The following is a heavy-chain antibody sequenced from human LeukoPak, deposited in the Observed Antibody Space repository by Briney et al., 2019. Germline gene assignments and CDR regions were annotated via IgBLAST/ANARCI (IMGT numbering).Heavy chain of an antibody. CDR1: GFSFSTYW. Sequence: GGSLRLSCAASGFSFSTYWMSWVRQAPGKGLEWVAAINQDGSDKYYVDSVKGRFTISRDNSKNTLNLQMNRLRAEDTAVYFCAKGVYQFYGSGSYTLDFWGQGTQVTVSS. V-gene: IGHV3-7*03. CDR3: AKGVYQFYGSGSYTLDF. D-gene: IGHD3-10*01. J-gene: IGHJ4*02. CDR2: INQDGSDK.